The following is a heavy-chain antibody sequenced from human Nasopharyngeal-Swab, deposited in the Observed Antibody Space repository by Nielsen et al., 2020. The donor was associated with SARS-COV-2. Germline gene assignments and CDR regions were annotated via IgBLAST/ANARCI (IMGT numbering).Heavy chain of an antibody. CDR2: INAGNGNT. Sequence: ASVKVSCKASGYTFTSYAMHWVRQAPGQRLEWMGWINAGNGNTKYSQKFRGRVTITRDTSASTAYMELSSLRSEDTAVYYCARDRGYCSSTICQNAFDIWGQVTMVTVSS. D-gene: IGHD2-2*01. CDR3: ARDRGYCSSTICQNAFDI. V-gene: IGHV1-3*01. CDR1: GYTFTSYA. J-gene: IGHJ3*02.